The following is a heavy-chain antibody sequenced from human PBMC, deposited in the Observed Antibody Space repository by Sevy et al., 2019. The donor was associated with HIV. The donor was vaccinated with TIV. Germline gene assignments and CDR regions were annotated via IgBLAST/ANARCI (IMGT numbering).Heavy chain of an antibody. Sequence: GESLKISCTASGFTFGEYSMSWFRQAPGKGLEWVSFIRSEVYGGTTEYAASVKGRFTISRDDSKSIAYLQMSSLKTEDTAVYYCTRGRRLYADYGVDYWGQGTLVTVSS. J-gene: IGHJ4*02. CDR3: TRGRRLYADYGVDY. V-gene: IGHV3-49*03. CDR2: IRSEVYGGTT. CDR1: GFTFGEYS. D-gene: IGHD4-17*01.